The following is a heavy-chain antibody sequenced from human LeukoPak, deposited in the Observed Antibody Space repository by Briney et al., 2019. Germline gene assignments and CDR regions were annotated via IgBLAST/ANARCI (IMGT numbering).Heavy chain of an antibody. CDR3: ARDRYCSSTSCYRDYYYMDV. CDR2: IYTSGST. Sequence: PSETLSLTCTVSGGSISSYYWSWIRQPAGKGLEWIGRIYTSGSTNYNPSLKSRVTISVDTSKNQFSLKLSSVTAADTAVYYCARDRYCSSTSCYRDYYYMDVWGKGTTVTVSS. D-gene: IGHD2-2*01. CDR1: GGSISSYY. J-gene: IGHJ6*03. V-gene: IGHV4-4*07.